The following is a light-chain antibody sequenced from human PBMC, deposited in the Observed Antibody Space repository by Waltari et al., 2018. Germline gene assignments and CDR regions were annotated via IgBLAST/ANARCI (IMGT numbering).Light chain of an antibody. CDR2: RNT. CDR1: SSNIGAHYV. CDR3: QTYDSGLSGWV. Sequence: QSVLTQPPSVSGAPGQRVTIPCTESSSNIGAHYVVHCYRHLPETAPKRLIYRNTNRPSGVPDRFSGSRSGTSASLAITGLQAEDEADYYCQTYDSGLSGWVFGGGTKLTVL. V-gene: IGLV1-40*01. J-gene: IGLJ3*02.